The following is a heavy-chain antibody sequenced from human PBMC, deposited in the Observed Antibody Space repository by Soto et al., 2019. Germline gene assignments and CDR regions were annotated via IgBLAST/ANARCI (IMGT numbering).Heavy chain of an antibody. CDR2: FSRSGGNT. D-gene: IGHD3-10*01. J-gene: IGHJ4*02. CDR1: GFTFSNYA. Sequence: EVQLLESGGGLVQPGGSLTLSCAASGFTFSNYAMTWVRQAPGKGPEWVSGFSRSGGNTYYADSVKGRFTISRDNSKNTVYLQMKSLRVEDTAVYYCAKGSFGFDYWGQGTLVTVSS. V-gene: IGHV3-23*01. CDR3: AKGSFGFDY.